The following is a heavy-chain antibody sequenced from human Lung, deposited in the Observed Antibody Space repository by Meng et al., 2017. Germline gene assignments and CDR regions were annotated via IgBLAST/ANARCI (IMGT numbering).Heavy chain of an antibody. CDR1: GASVSDYY. CDR2: ISSIGST. J-gene: IGHJ5*02. Sequence: SETLSLTCTVSGASVSDYYWTWIRQPAGKGLQWGGLISSIGSTNYSPSLKSRVTMSVYTSRNQFSLRLTSVTAADTAVYHCARGRAPNVVELLVQGTLVTVSS. V-gene: IGHV4-4*07. CDR3: ARGRAPNVVEL.